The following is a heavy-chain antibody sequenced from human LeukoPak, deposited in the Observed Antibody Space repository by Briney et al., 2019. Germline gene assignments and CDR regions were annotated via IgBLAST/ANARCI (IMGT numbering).Heavy chain of an antibody. CDR3: ARDFVAAHL. CDR1: GFTFSSYS. J-gene: IGHJ3*01. Sequence: TGGSLRLSCAASGFTFSSYSLNWVRQAPGKGLEWVSYISSSSSSIYYADSVKGRFTISRDNAKNSLYLQMNSLRAEDTAVYYCARDFVAAHLWGQGTMVTVSS. V-gene: IGHV3-48*01. D-gene: IGHD2-15*01. CDR2: ISSSSSSI.